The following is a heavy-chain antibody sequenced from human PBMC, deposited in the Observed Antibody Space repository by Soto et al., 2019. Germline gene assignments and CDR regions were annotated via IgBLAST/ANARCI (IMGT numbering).Heavy chain of an antibody. CDR1: GGSISSYY. Sequence: SETLSLTCTVSGGSISSYYWSWIRQPPGKGLEWIGYIYYSGSTHYNPSLKSRVTISVDTSKNQFSLKLSSVTAADTAVYYCARHAPYCSSTSHCAYGMDVWXQGTTVTVSS. V-gene: IGHV4-59*08. CDR2: IYYSGST. J-gene: IGHJ6*02. D-gene: IGHD2-2*01. CDR3: ARHAPYCSSTSHCAYGMDV.